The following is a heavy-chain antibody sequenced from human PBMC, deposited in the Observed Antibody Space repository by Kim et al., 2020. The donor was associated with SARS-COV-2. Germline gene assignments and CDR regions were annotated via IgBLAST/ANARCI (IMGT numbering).Heavy chain of an antibody. CDR2: IYHSGST. CDR3: ARARGSGSSWLDY. J-gene: IGHJ4*02. D-gene: IGHD6-13*01. CDR1: GGSISSGGYS. Sequence: SETLSLTCAVSGGSISSGGYSWSWIRQPPGKGLEWIGYIYHSGSTYYNPSLKSRVTISVDRSKNQFSLKLSSVTAADTAVYYCARARGSGSSWLDYWGQGTLVTVSS. V-gene: IGHV4-30-2*01.